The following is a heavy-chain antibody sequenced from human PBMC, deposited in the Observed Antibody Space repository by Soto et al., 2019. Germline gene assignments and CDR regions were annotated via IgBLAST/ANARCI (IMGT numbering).Heavy chain of an antibody. CDR1: GFSLNTHTVG. V-gene: IGHV2-5*02. J-gene: IGHJ4*02. Sequence: QITLKESGPTLVKPTQTLTLTCTFSGFSLNTHTVGVGWIRQPPGKALEWLGFIYWDDGKRYSPYLKNRLTITKDTSKNQVVLTMTNMDPVETGTYYCAHRYLGYPLDYWGQGTLVTVSS. CDR3: AHRYLGYPLDY. D-gene: IGHD5-12*01. CDR2: IYWDDGK.